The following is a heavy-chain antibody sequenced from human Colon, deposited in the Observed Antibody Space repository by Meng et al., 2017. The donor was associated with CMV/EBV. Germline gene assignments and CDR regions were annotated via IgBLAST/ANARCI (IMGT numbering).Heavy chain of an antibody. CDR2: INKDGSEE. CDR3: VRDDRTTYLFDY. D-gene: IGHD1-7*01. Sequence: LRLSCAVSGLSFSNNWMTWVRQAPGKGLEWVANINKDGSEEHYVDSVKGRLTISRDNAKNLLYLQMNSLRAEDTAVYYCVRDDRTTYLFDYWGQGTLVTVSS. V-gene: IGHV3-7*01. CDR1: GLSFSNNW. J-gene: IGHJ4*02.